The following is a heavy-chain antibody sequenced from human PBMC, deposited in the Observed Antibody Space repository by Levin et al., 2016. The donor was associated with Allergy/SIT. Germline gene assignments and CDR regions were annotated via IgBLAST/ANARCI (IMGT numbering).Heavy chain of an antibody. D-gene: IGHD3-10*01. V-gene: IGHV3-53*01. J-gene: IGHJ6*02. CDR1: GFTVSSNY. CDR2: IYGGGST. CDR3: AREGRQSRTDYYYGMDV. Sequence: GESLKISCAASGFTVSSNYMSWVRQAPGKGLEWVSVIYGGGSTYYADSVKGRFTISRDNSKNTLYLQMNSLRAEDTAVYYCAREGRQSRTDYYYGMDVWGQGTTVTVSS.